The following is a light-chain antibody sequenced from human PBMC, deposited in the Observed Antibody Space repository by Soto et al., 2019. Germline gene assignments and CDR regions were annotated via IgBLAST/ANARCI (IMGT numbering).Light chain of an antibody. Sequence: EIVMTQSPATLSVSPGERATLSCRASQSVSSNLAWYQQKPGQAPSLLISGASTRATGFPARFSGSGSGTEFTLTISSLQSEDFAVYYCQQYNNWPKTFGQGTKVEIK. V-gene: IGKV3-15*01. CDR2: GAS. J-gene: IGKJ1*01. CDR1: QSVSSN. CDR3: QQYNNWPKT.